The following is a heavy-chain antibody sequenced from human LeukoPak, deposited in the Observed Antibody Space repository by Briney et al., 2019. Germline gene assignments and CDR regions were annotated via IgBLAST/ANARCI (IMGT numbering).Heavy chain of an antibody. D-gene: IGHD3-10*01. J-gene: IGHJ4*02. Sequence: SETLSLTCTVSGGSIGSYYWNWIRQPPGKGLEWIRYIYYSGSTNYNPSLKSRVTMSVDTSKNQFSLKLTSVTAADTAVYYCARQRLLWFGESNSGLDYWGQGTLVTVSS. CDR2: IYYSGST. V-gene: IGHV4-59*08. CDR1: GGSIGSYY. CDR3: ARQRLLWFGESNSGLDY.